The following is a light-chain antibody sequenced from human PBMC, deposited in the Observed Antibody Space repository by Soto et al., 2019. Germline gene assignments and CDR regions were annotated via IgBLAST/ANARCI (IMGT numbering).Light chain of an antibody. Sequence: QSVLTQQPSVSGAPGQTVTISCTGSTSNIGAAYDVHWYQHLPGTAPKLLIYGNTTRPSGVPDRFSGSKSGTSASLAITGLQAEDEADYYCQSYDSSLSGSVFGGETQLTVL. J-gene: IGLJ3*02. CDR1: TSNIGAAYD. CDR3: QSYDSSLSGSV. CDR2: GNT. V-gene: IGLV1-40*01.